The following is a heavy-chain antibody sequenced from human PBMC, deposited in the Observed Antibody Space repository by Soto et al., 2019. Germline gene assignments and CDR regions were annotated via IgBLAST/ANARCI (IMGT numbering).Heavy chain of an antibody. CDR3: ARHFSPFYKAPAYYYYGMDV. D-gene: IGHD3-3*02. J-gene: IGHJ6*02. Sequence: GGSLRLSCAASGFTFSSYWMSWVRQAPGKGLEWVANIKQDGSEKYYVDSVKGRFTISRDNAKNSLYLQMNSLRAEDTAVYYCARHFSPFYKAPAYYYYGMDVWGQGTTVTVSS. CDR2: IKQDGSEK. V-gene: IGHV3-7*05. CDR1: GFTFSSYW.